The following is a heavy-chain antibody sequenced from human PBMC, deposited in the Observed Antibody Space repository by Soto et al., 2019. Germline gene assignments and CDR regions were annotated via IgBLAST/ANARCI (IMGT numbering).Heavy chain of an antibody. D-gene: IGHD4-17*01. Sequence: GGSLRLSCTASGFTFGDYAMSWFRQAPGKGLEWVGFIRSKAYGGTTEYAASVKGRFTISRDDSKSIAYLQMNSLKTEDTAVYYCTRGLSTVTTGVGYFDYWGQGTLVTVSS. CDR1: GFTFGDYA. CDR2: IRSKAYGGTT. J-gene: IGHJ4*02. V-gene: IGHV3-49*03. CDR3: TRGLSTVTTGVGYFDY.